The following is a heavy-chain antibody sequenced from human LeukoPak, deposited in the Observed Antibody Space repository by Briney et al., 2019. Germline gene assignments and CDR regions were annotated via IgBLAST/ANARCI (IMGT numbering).Heavy chain of an antibody. CDR2: IYYSGST. J-gene: IGHJ4*02. CDR3: ARVFSWGSFDY. Sequence: SETLSLTCTVSGGSISSYYWSWIQQPPGKGLEWIGYIYYSGSTNYNPSLKSRVTISVDTSKNQFSLKLSSVTAADTALYYCARVFSWGSFDYWGQGALVIVSS. CDR1: GGSISSYY. D-gene: IGHD3-16*01. V-gene: IGHV4-59*12.